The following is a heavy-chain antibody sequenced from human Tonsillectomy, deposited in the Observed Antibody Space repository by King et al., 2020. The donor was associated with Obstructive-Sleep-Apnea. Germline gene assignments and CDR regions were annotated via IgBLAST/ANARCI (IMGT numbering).Heavy chain of an antibody. CDR2: IYHSGST. D-gene: IGHD2-15*01. J-gene: IGHJ6*02. CDR1: GGSISSSNW. CDR3: ARKRYIVVEEAATNYYYYGMDV. Sequence: QLQESGPGLVKPSGTLSLTCAVSGGSISSSNWWTWVRQPPGKGLEWIGEIYHSGSTNYNPSLKSRVTISVDKSKNQFSLKLSSVTAADTAVYYCARKRYIVVEEAATNYYYYGMDVWGQGTTVTVSS. V-gene: IGHV4-4*02.